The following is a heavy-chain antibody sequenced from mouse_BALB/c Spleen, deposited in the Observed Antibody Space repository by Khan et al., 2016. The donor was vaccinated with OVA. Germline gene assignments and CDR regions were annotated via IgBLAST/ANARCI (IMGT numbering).Heavy chain of an antibody. Sequence: EVELVESGGGLVKPGEPLKLSCTTSGFTFSTYAMSWVRQTPEKRLEWVATISSGGDYTYYPDSVKGRFTISRDNAKSTLYLQMSSLRSEDTAMYYCARHNYGPFAYWGQGTLVTVSA. D-gene: IGHD1-1*01. J-gene: IGHJ3*01. V-gene: IGHV5-9-3*01. CDR2: ISSGGDYT. CDR3: ARHNYGPFAY. CDR1: GFTFSTYA.